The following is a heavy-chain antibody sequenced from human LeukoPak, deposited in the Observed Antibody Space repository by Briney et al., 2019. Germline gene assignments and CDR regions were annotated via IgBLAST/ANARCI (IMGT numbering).Heavy chain of an antibody. Sequence: GGSLRLFCATSGFSFTDYPMNWVRQAPGKGLEWSSNIRTTAEGAKYAYYADSVKGRVTISRDDGKNTLYLHMNSLRDDDTAVYYCATDQRYAFDYWGQGILVTVSS. CDR3: ATDQRYAFDY. J-gene: IGHJ4*02. D-gene: IGHD3-9*01. V-gene: IGHV3-48*02. CDR1: GFSFTDYP. CDR2: IRTTAEGAKYA.